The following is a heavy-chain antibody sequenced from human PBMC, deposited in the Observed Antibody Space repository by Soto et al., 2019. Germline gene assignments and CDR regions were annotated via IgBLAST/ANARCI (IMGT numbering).Heavy chain of an antibody. Sequence: GGSLRLSCAASGFTVSSNYMSWVRQAPGKGLEWVSVIYSGGSTYYADSVKGRFTISRDNSKNTLYLQMNSLRAEDTAVYYCARASAQKRDAFDIWGQGTMVTVSS. CDR2: IYSGGST. V-gene: IGHV3-53*01. CDR1: GFTVSSNY. CDR3: ARASAQKRDAFDI. J-gene: IGHJ3*02.